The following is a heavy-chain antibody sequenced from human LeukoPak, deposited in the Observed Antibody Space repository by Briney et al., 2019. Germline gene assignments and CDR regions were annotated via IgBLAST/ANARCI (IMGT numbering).Heavy chain of an antibody. J-gene: IGHJ3*02. CDR2: IYYSGST. CDR3: ARTWTPGGDAFDI. V-gene: IGHV4-59*08. CDR1: GASISSYY. Sequence: PSETLSLTCTVSGASISSYYWSWIRQPPGKGLEWIGYIYYSGSTYYKPSLKSRVTISVDTSKNQFSLKLSSVTAADTAVYYCARTWTPGGDAFDIWGQGTMVIVSS. D-gene: IGHD3/OR15-3a*01.